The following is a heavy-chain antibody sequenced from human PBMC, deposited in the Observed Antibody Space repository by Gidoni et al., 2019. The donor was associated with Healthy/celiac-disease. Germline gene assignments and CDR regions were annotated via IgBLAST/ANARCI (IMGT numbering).Heavy chain of an antibody. Sequence: EVQLLVSGGGLVQPGGSLGLSWAASGFPFSSYAMSWVRQAPGKGLEWVSAISGSGGSTYYADSVKGRFTISRDNSKNTLYLQMNSLRAEDTAVYYCAKDSGDYGDYVVLFDYWGQGTLVTVSS. V-gene: IGHV3-23*01. D-gene: IGHD4-17*01. CDR3: AKDSGDYGDYVVLFDY. J-gene: IGHJ4*02. CDR2: ISGSGGST. CDR1: GFPFSSYA.